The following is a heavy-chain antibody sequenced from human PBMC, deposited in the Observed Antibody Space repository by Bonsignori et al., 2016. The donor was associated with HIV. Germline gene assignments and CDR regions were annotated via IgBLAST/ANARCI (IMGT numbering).Heavy chain of an antibody. Sequence: QVQLQESGPGLVKPSETLSLTCAVSGYSISSGYYWGWIRQPPGKGREWIGGIYHSGSTYYNPSLKSRVTISVDTSKNQFSLKLSSVTAADTAVYYCARGEVDYGDTNFDYWGRGNPSSPSPQ. D-gene: IGHD4-17*01. CDR3: ARGEVDYGDTNFDY. V-gene: IGHV4-38-2*01. J-gene: IGHJ4*02. CDR1: GYSISSGYY. CDR2: IYHSGST.